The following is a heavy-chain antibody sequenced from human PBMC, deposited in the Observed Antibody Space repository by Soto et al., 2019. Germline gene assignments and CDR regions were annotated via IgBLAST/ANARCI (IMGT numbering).Heavy chain of an antibody. Sequence: GGSLSLSCAASGFTFGASALQWVRQAPGKGLEWVAVIWYDGSNKYYADSVKGRFTISRDNSKNTLYLQMNSLRAEDTAVYYCARGADSGNYWPLDYWGQGTLVTVSS. CDR3: ARGADSGNYWPLDY. J-gene: IGHJ4*02. CDR2: IWYDGSNK. V-gene: IGHV3-33*08. D-gene: IGHD1-26*01. CDR1: GFTFGASA.